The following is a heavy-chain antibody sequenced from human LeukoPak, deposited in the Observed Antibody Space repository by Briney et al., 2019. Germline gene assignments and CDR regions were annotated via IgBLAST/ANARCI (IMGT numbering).Heavy chain of an antibody. V-gene: IGHV1-2*02. D-gene: IGHD2-2*01. CDR3: ARVVPAAIYYYYYMDV. CDR2: INPNSGGT. Sequence: GASVKVSCKASGYTFTGYYMHWVRQAPGQGLEWMGWINPNSGGTNHAQKFQGRVTMTRDTSISTAYMELSRLRSDDTAVYYCARVVPAAIYYYYYMDVWGKGTTVTVSS. CDR1: GYTFTGYY. J-gene: IGHJ6*03.